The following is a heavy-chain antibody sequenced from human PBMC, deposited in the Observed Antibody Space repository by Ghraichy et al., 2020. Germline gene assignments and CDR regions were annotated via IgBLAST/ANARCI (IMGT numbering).Heavy chain of an antibody. CDR1: GASIRTTNFY. V-gene: IGHV4-39*01. CDR3: AGHKYDLGDLDV. J-gene: IGHJ6*02. CDR2: IYYSGTT. Sequence: SQTLSLTCGVSGASIRTTNFYWAWVRQPPGEGLDWIGNIYYSGTTDYNPSLKSRLTISVDGSKNQFSLNLRSMTAADTAVYYCAGHKYDLGDLDVWGQGTTVTVSS. D-gene: IGHD2/OR15-2a*01.